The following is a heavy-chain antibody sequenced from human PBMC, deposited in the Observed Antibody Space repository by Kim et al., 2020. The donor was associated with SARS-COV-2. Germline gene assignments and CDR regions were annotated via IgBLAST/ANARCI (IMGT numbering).Heavy chain of an antibody. CDR3: ARVGYSSSWYNYYYYYGMDV. D-gene: IGHD6-13*01. CDR1: GYTFTSYA. CDR2: INAGNGNT. Sequence: ASVKVSCKASGYTFTSYAMHWVRQAPGQRLEWMGWINAGNGNTKYSQKFQGRVTITRDTSASTAYMELSSLRSEDTAVYYCARVGYSSSWYNYYYYYGMDVWGQGTTVTVSS. J-gene: IGHJ6*02. V-gene: IGHV1-3*01.